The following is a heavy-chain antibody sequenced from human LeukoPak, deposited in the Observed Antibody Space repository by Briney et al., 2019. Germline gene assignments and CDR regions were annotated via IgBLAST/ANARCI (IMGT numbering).Heavy chain of an antibody. Sequence: PSETLSLTCAVSGYSISSGYYWGWIRQPPGKGLEWIGSIYHSGSTYYNPSLKSRVTISVDTSKNQFSLKLSSVTAADTAVYHCARDSSGYYDSSGPYYFDYWGQGTLVTVSS. CDR2: IYHSGST. V-gene: IGHV4-38-2*02. D-gene: IGHD3-22*01. CDR3: ARDSSGYYDSSGPYYFDY. CDR1: GYSISSGYY. J-gene: IGHJ4*02.